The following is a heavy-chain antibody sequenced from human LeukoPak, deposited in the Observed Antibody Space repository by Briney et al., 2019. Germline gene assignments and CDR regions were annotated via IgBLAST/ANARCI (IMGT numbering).Heavy chain of an antibody. V-gene: IGHV3-30*02. CDR3: AKGRAGDV. Sequence: GGSLRPSCAASGFTFNGYVMHWVRQAPGKGLEWVAFVHYDGDYKNYTDSVKGRFTISRDNSKNTLYLEMNSLTPEDTAAYYCAKGRAGDVWGKGTTVTVSS. CDR1: GFTFNGYV. J-gene: IGHJ6*04. CDR2: VHYDGDYK. D-gene: IGHD1-14*01.